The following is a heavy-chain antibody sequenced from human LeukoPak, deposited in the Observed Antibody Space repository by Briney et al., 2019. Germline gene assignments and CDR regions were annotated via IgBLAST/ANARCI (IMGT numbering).Heavy chain of an antibody. CDR2: INWSGEST. J-gene: IGHJ4*02. V-gene: IGHV3-20*04. Sequence: GGSLRLSCAASGFSFDDPGMSWVRQDPGKGPEWVAGINWSGESTAYADSVKGRFTISRDNAKNSLFLQMNSLRAEDTALYYCVRRVYSGSSYYFDYWGQGTLVTVSS. D-gene: IGHD1-26*01. CDR1: GFSFDDPG. CDR3: VRRVYSGSSYYFDY.